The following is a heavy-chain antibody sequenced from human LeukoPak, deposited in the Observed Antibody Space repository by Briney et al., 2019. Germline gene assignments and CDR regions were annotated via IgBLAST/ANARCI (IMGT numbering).Heavy chain of an antibody. J-gene: IGHJ5*01. CDR2: ISAYNGNT. Sequence: GASAKVSCKASGYSFTSYGISWVRRAPGQGLEWMGWISAYNGNTDYAQKLQGRVTMTTDTSTSTAYMELRSLRSDDTAVYYCARVTQTDYDFDYWGQGTLVTVSS. CDR1: GYSFTSYG. D-gene: IGHD4-17*01. V-gene: IGHV1-18*01. CDR3: ARVTQTDYDFDY.